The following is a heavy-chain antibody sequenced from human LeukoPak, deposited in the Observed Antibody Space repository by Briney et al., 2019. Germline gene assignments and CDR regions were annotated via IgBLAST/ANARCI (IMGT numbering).Heavy chain of an antibody. Sequence: SVKVSCKASGGTFSSYAISWLRQAPGQGLEWMGRIIPILGIANYAQKFQGRVTITADKSTSTAYMELSSLRSEDTAVYYCARDIFSNYYYYGMDVWGQGTTVTVSS. CDR3: ARDIFSNYYYYGMDV. D-gene: IGHD4-11*01. CDR1: GGTFSSYA. CDR2: IIPILGIA. V-gene: IGHV1-69*04. J-gene: IGHJ6*02.